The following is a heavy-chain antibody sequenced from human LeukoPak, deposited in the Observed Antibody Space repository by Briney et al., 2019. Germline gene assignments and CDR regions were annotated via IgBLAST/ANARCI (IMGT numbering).Heavy chain of an antibody. CDR2: INSDGINT. D-gene: IGHD3-22*01. Sequence: GGSLRLSCAASGFTFSNYRMHWVRQAPGKGLVWVSRINSDGINTSYADSVKGRLTISRDNAKNTLNLQMNSLRAEDTAVYYCARDLGQYYDTSDNWFDPWGQGTLVTVSS. CDR1: GFTFSNYR. J-gene: IGHJ5*02. CDR3: ARDLGQYYDTSDNWFDP. V-gene: IGHV3-74*01.